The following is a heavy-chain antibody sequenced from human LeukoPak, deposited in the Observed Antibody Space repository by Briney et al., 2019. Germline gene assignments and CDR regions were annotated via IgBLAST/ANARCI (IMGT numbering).Heavy chain of an antibody. Sequence: PSETLSLTCSVSTGSVNSGVYYWGWVRQPPGKGLEWIGSIHSSGNSYCNPSLKSRVALSVDTSKNQFSLKLSSVTAADRAVYYCAKHEGSYYDKSGYTFDFWGLGTLVTVSS. CDR1: TGSVNSGVYY. D-gene: IGHD3-22*01. V-gene: IGHV4-39*01. J-gene: IGHJ4*02. CDR2: IHSSGNS. CDR3: AKHEGSYYDKSGYTFDF.